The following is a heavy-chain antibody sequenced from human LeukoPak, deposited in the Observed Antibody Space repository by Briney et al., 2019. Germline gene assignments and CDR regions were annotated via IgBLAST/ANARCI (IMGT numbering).Heavy chain of an antibody. CDR2: ISYDGSNK. CDR1: GFTFSSYA. V-gene: IGHV3-30*04. CDR3: TGVEEWS. D-gene: IGHD2-8*01. Sequence: RSGRSLRLSCAASGFTFSSYAMHWVRQAPGKGLEWVAVISYDGSNKYYADSVKGRFTISRDNSKNTLYLQMNGLRAEDTAVYYCTGVEEWSWGQGTLVTVSS. J-gene: IGHJ5*02.